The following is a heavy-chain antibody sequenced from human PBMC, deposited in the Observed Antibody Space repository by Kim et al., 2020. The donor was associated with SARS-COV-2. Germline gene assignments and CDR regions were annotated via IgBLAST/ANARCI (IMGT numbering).Heavy chain of an antibody. CDR2: INPGGGGT. Sequence: ASVKVSCKASGYTFTTYYMHWVRQAPGQGLELLGVINPGGGGTTYAQNFRGRVSMTRDTSTSTVFMELSSLRSEDTGMYYCARAGGYSSGRDFWGQGTLV. J-gene: IGHJ4*02. CDR1: GYTFTTYY. CDR3: ARAGGYSSGRDF. V-gene: IGHV1-46*01. D-gene: IGHD6-19*01.